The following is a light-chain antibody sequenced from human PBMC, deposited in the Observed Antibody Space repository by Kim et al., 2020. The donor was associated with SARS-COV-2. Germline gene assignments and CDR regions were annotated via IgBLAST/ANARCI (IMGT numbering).Light chain of an antibody. CDR3: QQSYGTPRT. CDR2: GAS. J-gene: IGKJ1*01. Sequence: SSVGDRCTITCRTSQSISRYLNWYQQKPGKAPNLLIYGASSLQSGVPSRFSGSGSGTDFTLTISSLQPEDFATYYCQQSYGTPRTFGQGTKVDIK. V-gene: IGKV1-39*01. CDR1: QSISRY.